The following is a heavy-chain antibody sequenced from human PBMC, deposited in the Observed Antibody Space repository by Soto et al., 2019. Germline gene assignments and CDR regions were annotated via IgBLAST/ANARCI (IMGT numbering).Heavy chain of an antibody. V-gene: IGHV4-39*01. CDR3: TRRYNWNDYYFDP. Sequence: PSETLSLTCTASGGSIRDQSYYWTWIRQTPGKGLERVGSSYYSGTSYFNPALKGRVTISVDTSTNQFSLRLTSVTAADTAVYYCTRRYNWNDYYFDPWGQGTLVTVSS. CDR1: GGSIRDQSYY. D-gene: IGHD1-20*01. CDR2: SYYSGTS. J-gene: IGHJ5*02.